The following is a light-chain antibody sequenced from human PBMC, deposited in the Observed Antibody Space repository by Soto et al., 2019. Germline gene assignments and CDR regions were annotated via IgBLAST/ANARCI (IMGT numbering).Light chain of an antibody. CDR3: TSYASSSTLNDV. V-gene: IGLV2-14*01. J-gene: IGLJ1*01. CDR2: DVS. Sequence: QSALTQPASVSGSPGQSITISCTGTSSDVGAYNYVSWYQQHPGKAPKLMIFDVSNRPSGVSDRFSGSKSGNTASLTISGLQAEDEADYYCTSYASSSTLNDVFGAGTKVNVL. CDR1: SSDVGAYNY.